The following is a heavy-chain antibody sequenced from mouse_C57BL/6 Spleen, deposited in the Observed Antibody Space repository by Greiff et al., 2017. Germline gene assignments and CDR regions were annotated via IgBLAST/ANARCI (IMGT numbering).Heavy chain of an antibody. CDR1: GYSITSGYY. Sequence: ESGPGLVKPSQSLSLTCSVTGYSITSGYYWNWIRQFPGNKLEWMGYISYDGSNNYNPSLKNRISITRDTSKNQFFLKLNSVTTEDTATYYCAREDYGSSYRYFDYWGQGTTLTVSS. CDR2: ISYDGSN. CDR3: AREDYGSSYRYFDY. J-gene: IGHJ2*01. D-gene: IGHD1-1*01. V-gene: IGHV3-6*01.